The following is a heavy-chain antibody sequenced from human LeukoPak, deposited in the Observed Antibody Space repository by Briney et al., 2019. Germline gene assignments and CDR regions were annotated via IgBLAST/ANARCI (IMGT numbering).Heavy chain of an antibody. CDR1: GFAFSDYY. V-gene: IGHV3-11*04. CDR2: ISSSGSPI. CDR3: ARTDFWSPFDP. D-gene: IGHD3-3*01. J-gene: IGHJ5*02. Sequence: GGSLRLSCAASGFAFSDYYMSWIRQAPGKGLEWVSYISSSGSPIYYADSGRGRFTISRDNAKNSLYLQMNSLGAEDTAVYYCARTDFWSPFDPWGQGTLVTVSS.